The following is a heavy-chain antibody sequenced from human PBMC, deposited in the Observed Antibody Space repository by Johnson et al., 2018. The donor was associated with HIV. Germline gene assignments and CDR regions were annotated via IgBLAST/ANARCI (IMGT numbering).Heavy chain of an antibody. V-gene: IGHV3-66*02. CDR3: ARANATSHYGSGDCAFDM. D-gene: IGHD3-10*01. Sequence: VQLVESGGGLVQPGGSLRLSCEASGFTVSSNYMTWVCQAPGKGLEWVSIIYSGGNTYYTDSVMGRFRISRDNSKNTLFLQMNRRGPEDTAGYYCARANATSHYGSGDCAFDMWGQGTMVIVSS. CDR2: IYSGGNT. J-gene: IGHJ3*02. CDR1: GFTVSSNY.